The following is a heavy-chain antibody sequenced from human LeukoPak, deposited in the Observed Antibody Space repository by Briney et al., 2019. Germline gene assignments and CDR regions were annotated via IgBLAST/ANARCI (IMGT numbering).Heavy chain of an antibody. CDR1: GFTFSSYA. Sequence: PGGSLRLSCAASGFTFSSYAMHWVRQAPGKGLEWVAVISYDGSNKYYADSVKGRFTISRDNSKDTLYLQMNSLRAEDTAVYYCATPQGYCSGGSCQGPFDYWGQGTLVTVSS. D-gene: IGHD2-15*01. J-gene: IGHJ4*02. V-gene: IGHV3-30*04. CDR2: ISYDGSNK. CDR3: ATPQGYCSGGSCQGPFDY.